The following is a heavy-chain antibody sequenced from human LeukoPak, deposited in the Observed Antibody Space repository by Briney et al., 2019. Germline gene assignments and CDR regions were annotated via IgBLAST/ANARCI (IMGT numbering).Heavy chain of an antibody. Sequence: GGSLRLSCAASGFTFSDYYMSWIRQAPGKGLEWVSYISSSGSTIYYAGSVKGRFTISRDNAKNSLYLQMNSLRAEDTAVYYCEASYYYGSGTFRWGQGTLVTVSS. J-gene: IGHJ4*02. D-gene: IGHD3-10*01. CDR1: GFTFSDYY. CDR2: ISSSGSTI. CDR3: EASYYYGSGTFR. V-gene: IGHV3-11*04.